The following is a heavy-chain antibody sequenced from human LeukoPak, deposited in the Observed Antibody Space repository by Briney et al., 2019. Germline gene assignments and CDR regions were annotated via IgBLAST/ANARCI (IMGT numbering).Heavy chain of an antibody. Sequence: GGSLRLSCEASGFIFSSYVMTWVRQAPGKGLESVSYTSSSGSTILYADSVKGRFTISRDNAKNSLYLQMNSLRGEDTAVYYCARVWSGYSNSDYWGQGTLVTVSA. J-gene: IGHJ4*02. D-gene: IGHD3-3*01. CDR1: GFIFSSYV. V-gene: IGHV3-48*01. CDR2: TSSSGSTI. CDR3: ARVWSGYSNSDY.